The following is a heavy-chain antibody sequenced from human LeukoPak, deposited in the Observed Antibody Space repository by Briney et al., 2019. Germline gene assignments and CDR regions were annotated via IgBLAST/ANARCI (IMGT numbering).Heavy chain of an antibody. J-gene: IGHJ4*02. CDR2: TNHSGST. Sequence: SETLSLTCAVYGGSFSGYYWSWIRQPPGKGLEWIGETNHSGSTNYNPSLKSRVTISVDTSKNQFSLKLSSVTAADTAVYYCARGFRMIVVYYFDYWGQGTLVTVSS. V-gene: IGHV4-34*01. CDR1: GGSFSGYY. D-gene: IGHD3-22*01. CDR3: ARGFRMIVVYYFDY.